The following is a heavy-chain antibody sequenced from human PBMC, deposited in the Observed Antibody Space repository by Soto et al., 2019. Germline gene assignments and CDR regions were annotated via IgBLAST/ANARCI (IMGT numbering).Heavy chain of an antibody. Sequence: DSVKASCKVSGYTLTELSLPWVRQAPGKGLECMGGLDPEDGETIYAQKLQGRVTMTEDTSTDTAYMELGSLRSEDTAVYYCARLRPNYGMDVWGQGTTVTVSS. CDR1: GYTLTELS. CDR2: LDPEDGET. D-gene: IGHD5-12*01. V-gene: IGHV1-24*01. CDR3: ARLRPNYGMDV. J-gene: IGHJ6*02.